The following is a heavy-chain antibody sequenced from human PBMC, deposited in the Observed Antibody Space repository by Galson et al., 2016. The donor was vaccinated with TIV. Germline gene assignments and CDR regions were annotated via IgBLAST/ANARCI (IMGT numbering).Heavy chain of an antibody. V-gene: IGHV4-59*11. Sequence: LSLTCTVSGDSISRHDWTWIRQPPRKGLEWIGCISYSGGTNYNPSLKGRVSISLDTSENNFSLKLSSVTAADTAVYYCVRYFEVVLGGFHWFDPWGQGTLVIVSS. D-gene: IGHD3-3*01. J-gene: IGHJ5*02. CDR1: GDSISRHD. CDR3: VRYFEVVLGGFHWFDP. CDR2: ISYSGGT.